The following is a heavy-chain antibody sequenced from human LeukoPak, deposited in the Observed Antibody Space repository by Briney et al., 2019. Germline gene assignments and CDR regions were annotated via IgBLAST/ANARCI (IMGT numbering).Heavy chain of an antibody. CDR1: GFTFSNYA. J-gene: IGHJ4*02. V-gene: IGHV3-23*01. CDR3: AKDILIFGVVIIQGFDY. Sequence: GGSLRLSCAASGFTFSNYAMSWVRQAPGKGLEWVSAISGSGGSTYYPDSVKGRFTISRDNSKNTLYLQMNSLRAEDTAVYYCAKDILIFGVVIIQGFDYWGQGTLVTVSS. D-gene: IGHD3-3*01. CDR2: ISGSGGST.